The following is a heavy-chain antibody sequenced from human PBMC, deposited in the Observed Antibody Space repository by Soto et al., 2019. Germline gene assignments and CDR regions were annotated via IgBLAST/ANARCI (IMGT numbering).Heavy chain of an antibody. J-gene: IGHJ4*02. CDR2: IYYLGST. D-gene: IGHD3-10*01. CDR3: ARDGYDGSGSPYPAY. CDR1: GGSMMEYF. Sequence: SETLSLACSVSGGSMMEYFWSCGLQAPVKVLEWIGYIYYLGSTDYNPSLKSRVTISVDTSKRQFSLRLTSVTAADTAVYYCARDGYDGSGSPYPAYWGPGTQVTVSS. V-gene: IGHV4-59*01.